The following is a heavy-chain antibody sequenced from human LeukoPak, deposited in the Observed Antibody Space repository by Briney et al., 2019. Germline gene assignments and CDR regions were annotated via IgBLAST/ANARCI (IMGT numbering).Heavy chain of an antibody. CDR3: AKDFTMVRGVFDY. Sequence: GGSLRLSCAASGFTFSDYYMSWIRQAPGKGLEWVSYISSSGDTIYYADSVKGRFTISRDNTKNSLYLQMNSLRAEDTAVYYCAKDFTMVRGVFDYWGQGTLVTVSS. J-gene: IGHJ4*02. D-gene: IGHD3-10*01. CDR2: ISSSGDTI. V-gene: IGHV3-11*01. CDR1: GFTFSDYY.